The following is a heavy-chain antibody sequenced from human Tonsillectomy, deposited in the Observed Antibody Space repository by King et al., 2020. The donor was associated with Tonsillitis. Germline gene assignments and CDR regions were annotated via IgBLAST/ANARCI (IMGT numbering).Heavy chain of an antibody. CDR2: ISGSGGST. Sequence: VQLVESGGGLVQPGGSLRLSCAASGFTFSSYAMSWVRQAPGKGLEWVSAISGSGGSTYYADSVKGRFTISRDNSKNTLYLQMNSLRSEDTAVYYCAKERFKGATTMFGAFDIWGQGTMVTVSS. CDR3: AKERFKGATTMFGAFDI. V-gene: IGHV3-23*04. J-gene: IGHJ3*02. CDR1: GFTFSSYA. D-gene: IGHD1-26*01.